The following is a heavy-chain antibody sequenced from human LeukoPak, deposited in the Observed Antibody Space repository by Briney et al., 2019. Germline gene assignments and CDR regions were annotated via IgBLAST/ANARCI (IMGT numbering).Heavy chain of an antibody. CDR1: GYTFTSYD. V-gene: IGHV1-8*01. J-gene: IGHJ4*02. D-gene: IGHD3-10*01. CDR3: ARRRSGRSTHYFDY. CDR2: MNPNSGNT. Sequence: GASVKVSCKASGYTFTSYDINWVRQATGQGLERMGWMNPNSGNTGYAQKFQGRVTMTRNTSISTAYMELSSLRSEDTAVYYCARRRSGRSTHYFDYWGQGTLVTVSS.